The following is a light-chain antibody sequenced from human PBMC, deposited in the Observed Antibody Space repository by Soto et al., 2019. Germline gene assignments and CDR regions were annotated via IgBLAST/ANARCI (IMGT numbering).Light chain of an antibody. CDR2: LAS. V-gene: IGKV2-28*01. CDR3: MQGLQRGS. Sequence: VLTQSPLSLPVTPGEPASISCRSSQSLLHRNGKHYLDWYLQKPGQSPQILIYLASNRSSGAPDRFSGSGSGTDFTLRISPVQAEDVGVYYCMQGLQRGSFGGGTKVEIK. J-gene: IGKJ4*01. CDR1: QSLLHRNGKHY.